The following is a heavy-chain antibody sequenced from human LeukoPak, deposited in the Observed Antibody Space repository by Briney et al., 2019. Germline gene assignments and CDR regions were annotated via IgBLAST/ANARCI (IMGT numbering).Heavy chain of an antibody. V-gene: IGHV4-59*01. CDR2: IYYSGST. D-gene: IGHD3-10*01. Sequence: KPSETLSLTCTVSGGSISSYYWSWIRQPPGKGLEWIGYIYYSGSTNYNPSLKSRVTISVDTSKNQFSLKLSSVTAADTAVYYCARGFRSNFDYWGQGTLVTVSS. CDR3: ARGFRSNFDY. CDR1: GGSISSYY. J-gene: IGHJ4*02.